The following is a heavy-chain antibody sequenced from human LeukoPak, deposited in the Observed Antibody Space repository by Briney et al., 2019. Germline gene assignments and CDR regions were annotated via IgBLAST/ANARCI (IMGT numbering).Heavy chain of an antibody. CDR2: INHSGST. D-gene: IGHD3-10*01. Sequence: SETLSLTCAVYGGSFSGYYWSWIRQPPGKGLEWIGEINHSGSTNYNPSLKSRVTISVDTSKNQFSLKLSSVTAADTAVYYCARGYYYGSAFQYYYYYYYMDVWGKGTTVTISS. V-gene: IGHV4-34*01. CDR1: GGSFSGYY. CDR3: ARGYYYGSAFQYYYYYYYMDV. J-gene: IGHJ6*03.